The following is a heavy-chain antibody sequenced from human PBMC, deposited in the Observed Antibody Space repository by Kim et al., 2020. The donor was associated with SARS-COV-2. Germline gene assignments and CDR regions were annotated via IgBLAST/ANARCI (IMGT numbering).Heavy chain of an antibody. CDR2: ISSNGGST. V-gene: IGHV3-64*01. CDR3: ARESLPDSSGNNAFDI. CDR1: GFTFSSYA. D-gene: IGHD3-22*01. Sequence: GGSLRLSCAASGFTFSSYAMHWVRQAPGKGLEYVSAISSNGGSTYYANSVKGRFTISRDNSKNTLYLQMGSLRAEDMAVYYCARESLPDSSGNNAFDIWGQGTMVTVSS. J-gene: IGHJ3*02.